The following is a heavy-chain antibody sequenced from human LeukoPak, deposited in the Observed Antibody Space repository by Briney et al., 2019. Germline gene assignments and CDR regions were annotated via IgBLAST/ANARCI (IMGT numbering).Heavy chain of an antibody. J-gene: IGHJ4*02. CDR3: ARGGYVVVVAATYDY. D-gene: IGHD2-15*01. V-gene: IGHV1-2*02. CDR2: INPNSGGT. Sequence: ASVKVSCKASGYTFTSYYMHWVRQAPGQGLEWMGWINPNSGGTNYAQKFQGRVTMTRDTSISTAYMELSRLRSDDTAVYYCARGGYVVVVAATYDYWGQGTLVTVSS. CDR1: GYTFTSYY.